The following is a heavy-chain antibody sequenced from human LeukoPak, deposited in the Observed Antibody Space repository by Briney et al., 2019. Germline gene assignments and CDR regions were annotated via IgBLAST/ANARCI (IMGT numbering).Heavy chain of an antibody. Sequence: SETLSLTCTVSGDSISSYYWSWIRQPPGKGLEWIGYIYYSGGTDYNPSLKSRVTIPVDTSKNQFSLKLRSVTAADTAVYYCARHVTISGPYDASHIWGQGTMVTVSP. J-gene: IGHJ3*02. D-gene: IGHD5-24*01. CDR2: IYYSGGT. CDR1: GDSISSYY. V-gene: IGHV4-59*08. CDR3: ARHVTISGPYDASHI.